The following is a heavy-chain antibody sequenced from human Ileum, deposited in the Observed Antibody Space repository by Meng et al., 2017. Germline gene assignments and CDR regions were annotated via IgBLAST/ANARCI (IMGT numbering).Heavy chain of an antibody. D-gene: IGHD4-23*01. CDR2: ISAYSGNT. V-gene: IGHV1-18*01. J-gene: IGHJ4*02. CDR3: ARDTVGTTLGDY. CDR1: GYIFTRYC. Sequence: QVQLVQSGAEVKKPGASVKVSCKASGYIFTRYCIGWVRQAPGQGLEWMGWISAYSGNTKYAQKLQGRVTMTTDTSTSTAYMELRNLRSDDTAVYYCARDTVGTTLGDYWGQGTLVTVSS.